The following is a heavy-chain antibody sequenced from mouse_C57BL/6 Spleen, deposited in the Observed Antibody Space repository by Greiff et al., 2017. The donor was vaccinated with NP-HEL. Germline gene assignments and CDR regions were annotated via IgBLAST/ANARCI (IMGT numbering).Heavy chain of an antibody. J-gene: IGHJ2*01. V-gene: IGHV5-17*01. Sequence: EVQVVESGGGLVKPGGSLKLSCAASGFTFSDYGMHWVRQAPEKGLEWVAYISSGSSTIYYADTVKGRFTISRDNAKNTLFLQMTSLRSEDTAMYYCAREGYYYGSYYFDYWGQGTTLTVSS. D-gene: IGHD1-1*01. CDR1: GFTFSDYG. CDR3: AREGYYYGSYYFDY. CDR2: ISSGSSTI.